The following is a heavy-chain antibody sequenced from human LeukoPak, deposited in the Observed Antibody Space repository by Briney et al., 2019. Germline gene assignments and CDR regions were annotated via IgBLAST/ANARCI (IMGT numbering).Heavy chain of an antibody. D-gene: IGHD1-26*01. CDR1: GGSISSSSYY. CDR2: IYYSGST. V-gene: IGHV4-39*07. CDR3: ARAPPGATYYYGMDV. J-gene: IGHJ6*01. Sequence: SETLSLTCTVSGGSISSSSYYWGWIRQPPGKGLEWIGSIYYSGSTYYNPSLKSRVTISVDTSKNQFSLKLSSVTAADTAVYYCARAPPGATYYYGMDVWGPGTTVTVSS.